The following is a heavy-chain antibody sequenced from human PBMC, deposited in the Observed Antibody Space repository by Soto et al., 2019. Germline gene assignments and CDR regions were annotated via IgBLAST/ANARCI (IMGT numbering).Heavy chain of an antibody. CDR3: TTYTGYGMDV. J-gene: IGHJ6*02. D-gene: IGHD3-16*01. CDR1: GFIVSSQY. Sequence: EVQMVETGGGLSQPGGSLRLSCAVSGFIVSSQYMTWVRQAPGKGLEWVSVIYTGGSTHYADSARGRFTIFRDSSKNTLYLQMNSLRAEDAAVYYCTTYTGYGMDVWGQGTTVTVSS. CDR2: IYTGGST. V-gene: IGHV3-53*02.